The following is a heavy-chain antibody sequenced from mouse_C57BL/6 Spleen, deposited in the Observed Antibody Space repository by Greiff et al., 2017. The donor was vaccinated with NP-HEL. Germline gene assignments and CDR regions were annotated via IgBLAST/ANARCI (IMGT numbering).Heavy chain of an antibody. CDR3: ARRWGSSPLAY. D-gene: IGHD1-1*01. J-gene: IGHJ3*01. V-gene: IGHV1-82*01. CDR2: IYPGDGDT. Sequence: QVQLQQSGPELVKPGASVKISCKASGYAFSSSWMNWVKQRPGKGLEWIGRIYPGDGDTNYNGKFKGKATLTADKSSSTAYMQLSSLTSEDSAVYFCARRWGSSPLAYWGQGTLVTVSA. CDR1: GYAFSSSW.